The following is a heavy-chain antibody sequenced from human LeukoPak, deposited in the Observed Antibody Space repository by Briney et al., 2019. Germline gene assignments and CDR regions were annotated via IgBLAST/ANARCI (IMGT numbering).Heavy chain of an antibody. Sequence: KPSETLSLTCTGIDVPFNIYSWSWIRQPPGKGLEWIGYIYYSGITNYNPSLKSRVTISVDTSKNQFSLKLSSVTAADMAVYYRVTDATAAGTRRDDVFVIWGQGTMVTVSS. D-gene: IGHD6-13*01. CDR1: DVPFNIYS. J-gene: IGHJ3*02. CDR2: IYYSGIT. CDR3: VTDATAAGTRRDDVFVI. V-gene: IGHV4-59*01.